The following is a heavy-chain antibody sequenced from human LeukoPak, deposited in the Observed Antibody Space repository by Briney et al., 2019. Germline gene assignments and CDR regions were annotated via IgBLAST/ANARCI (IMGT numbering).Heavy chain of an antibody. CDR2: ISGRDTNT. V-gene: IGHV3-23*01. CDR3: AKRSDYGSNGNYFDS. J-gene: IGHJ4*02. CDR1: GFTFSNHG. Sequence: GGSLRLSCAASGFTFSNHGMSWVRQAPGRGLEWVSAISGRDTNTYYADSVEGRFTISRDNSKNTLYLQMNSLRAEDTAVYYCAKRSDYGSNGNYFDSWGQGTPVTVSS. D-gene: IGHD4-23*01.